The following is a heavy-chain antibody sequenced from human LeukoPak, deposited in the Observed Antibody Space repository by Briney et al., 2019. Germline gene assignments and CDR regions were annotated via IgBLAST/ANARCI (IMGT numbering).Heavy chain of an antibody. V-gene: IGHV1-2*02. CDR3: ARGRPSPVIRITMVRQDAFDI. CDR2: INPNSGGT. CDR1: GYTFTGYY. D-gene: IGHD3-10*01. J-gene: IGHJ3*02. Sequence: ASVKVSCKASGYTFTGYYMHWVRQGPGQGLEWMGWINPNSGGTNYAQKFQGGVTMTRDTSISTAYMELSRLRSDDTAVYYCARGRPSPVIRITMVRQDAFDIRGQGTMVTVSS.